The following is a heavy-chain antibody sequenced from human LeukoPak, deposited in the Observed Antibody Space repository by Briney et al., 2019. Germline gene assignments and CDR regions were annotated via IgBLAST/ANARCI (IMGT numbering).Heavy chain of an antibody. J-gene: IGHJ4*01. V-gene: IGHV3-74*01. CDR1: GFTFISYG. CDR3: ARELASEVTLDY. CDR2: INIDGSST. D-gene: IGHD2-21*02. Sequence: GGSLRLSCAVSGFTFISYGMQWVRQAPGKGLAWVSRINIDGSSTTYADSVKGRFTISRDNAKNTLYLLMNSLRAEDTAVYYCARELASEVTLDYWGQGTLVTVSS.